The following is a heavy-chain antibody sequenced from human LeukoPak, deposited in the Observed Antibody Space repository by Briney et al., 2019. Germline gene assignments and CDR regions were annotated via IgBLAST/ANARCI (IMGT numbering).Heavy chain of an antibody. J-gene: IGHJ5*02. CDR1: GFTFSSYS. CDR3: ANSGSITMVRGVIINGNWFDP. CDR2: ISGSGGST. V-gene: IGHV3-23*01. D-gene: IGHD3-10*01. Sequence: HPGGSLRLSCAASGFTFSSYSMSWVRQPPGKGLEWVSAISGSGGSTYYADSVKRRFTISRDNSKNTMYLQMNSLRAEDTAVYYCANSGSITMVRGVIINGNWFDPWGQGTLVTVSS.